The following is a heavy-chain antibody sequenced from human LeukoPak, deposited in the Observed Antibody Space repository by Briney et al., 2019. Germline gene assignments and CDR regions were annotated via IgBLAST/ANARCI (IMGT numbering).Heavy chain of an antibody. CDR3: AKEGYDSSGYYPPNFDY. Sequence: PGGSLSLSCAASGFTFSSYAMSWVRQAPGKGLEWVSAISGSGGSTYYADSVKGRFTISRDNSKDTLYLQMNSLRAEDTAVYYCAKEGYDSSGYYPPNFDYWGQGTLVTVSS. V-gene: IGHV3-23*01. J-gene: IGHJ4*02. CDR2: ISGSGGST. D-gene: IGHD3-22*01. CDR1: GFTFSSYA.